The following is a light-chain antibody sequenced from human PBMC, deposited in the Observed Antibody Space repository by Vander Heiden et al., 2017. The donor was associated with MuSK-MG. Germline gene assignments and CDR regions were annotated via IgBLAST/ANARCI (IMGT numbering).Light chain of an antibody. CDR3: SSYTGSSAVV. J-gene: IGLJ2*01. CDR1: SSDVGAYKY. Sequence: QSALTQPASVSGSPGQSITISCTGTSSDVGAYKYVSWYQQHPGKAPKLMIYDVSNRPSGVSNRFSGFKSGNTASLSISGLQAEDEADYFCSSYTGSSAVVFGGGTKLTGL. CDR2: DVS. V-gene: IGLV2-14*03.